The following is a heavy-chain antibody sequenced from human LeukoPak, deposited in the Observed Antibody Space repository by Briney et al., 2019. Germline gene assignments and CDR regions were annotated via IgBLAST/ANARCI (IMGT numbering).Heavy chain of an antibody. CDR3: ARDNSVGDNAWWFDP. CDR1: GYTFTSYY. Sequence: GASVKVSCKASGYTFTSYYMHWVRQAPGQGLEWMGIINPSGGSTSYAQKFQGRVTMTRDMSTSTDYMELSSLRSEDTAIYYCARDNSVGDNAWWFDPWGQGTLLTVSS. D-gene: IGHD1-26*01. CDR2: INPSGGST. J-gene: IGHJ5*02. V-gene: IGHV1-46*01.